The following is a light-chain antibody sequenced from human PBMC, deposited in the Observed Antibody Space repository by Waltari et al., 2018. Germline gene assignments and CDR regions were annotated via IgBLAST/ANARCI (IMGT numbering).Light chain of an antibody. Sequence: DIQMTQSPSSLSASVGDRVTITCQASQDISNYLHWYQQKPGKAPKLLIYDASNLETGVPSRFSGSGSVTDFTFTISSLQPEDIATYYCQQYDNLPYTFGQGTKLEIK. V-gene: IGKV1-33*01. CDR3: QQYDNLPYT. J-gene: IGKJ2*01. CDR2: DAS. CDR1: QDISNY.